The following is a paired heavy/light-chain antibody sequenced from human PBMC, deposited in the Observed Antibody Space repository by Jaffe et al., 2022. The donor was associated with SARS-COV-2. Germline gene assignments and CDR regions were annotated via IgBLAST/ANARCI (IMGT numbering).Light chain of an antibody. Sequence: DIVMTQSPLSLPVTPGEPASISCRSSQSLLFSNGYNYLDWYLQKPGQSPQLLIYLGSNRASGVPDRFSGSGSGTDFTLRISRAEAEDVGVYYCMQTLQTPYTFGQGTKLEIK. J-gene: IGKJ2*01. CDR1: QSLLFSNGYNY. V-gene: IGKV2-28*01. CDR2: LGS. CDR3: MQTLQTPYT.
Heavy chain of an antibody. CDR1: GYTFTEHF. J-gene: IGHJ2*01. D-gene: IGHD1-26*01. CDR3: SRAPLRASGWYSDL. Sequence: QGQLVQSGAEVKRPGASVKLSCKASGYTFTEHFVHWMRQAPGQGLEWMGWINADSGDTKYSQNFQDRVTFSRDTSASTAYMEMSSLRSADTAVYYCSRAPLRASGWYSDLWGRGTLITVSS. V-gene: IGHV1-3*01. CDR2: INADSGDT.